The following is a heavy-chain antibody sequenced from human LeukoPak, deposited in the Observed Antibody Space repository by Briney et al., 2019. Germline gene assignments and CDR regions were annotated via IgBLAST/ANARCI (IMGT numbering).Heavy chain of an antibody. J-gene: IGHJ6*02. CDR1: GYTLTELS. D-gene: IGHD1-26*01. CDR3: AREGGPRTEAYYYYGMDV. CDR2: FDPEDGET. V-gene: IGHV1-24*01. Sequence: GASVKVSCKVSGYTLTELSMHWVRQAPGKGLEWMGGFDPEDGETIYAQKFQGRVTMTEDTSTDTAYMELSSLRSEDTAVYYCAREGGPRTEAYYYYGMDVWGQGTTVTVSS.